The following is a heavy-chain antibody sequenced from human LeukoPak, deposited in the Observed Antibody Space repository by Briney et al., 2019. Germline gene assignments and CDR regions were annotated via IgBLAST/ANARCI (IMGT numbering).Heavy chain of an antibody. D-gene: IGHD3-10*01. CDR1: GYTFTGYY. CDR3: ASPDEYYYGSGSYLVLVG. J-gene: IGHJ4*02. V-gene: IGHV1-2*02. CDR2: INPNSGGT. Sequence: GASVKVSCKASGYTFTGYYMHWVRQAPGQGLEWMGWINPNSGGTNYAQKFQGRVTMTRDTSISTAYMELSRLRSDDTAVYYCASPDEYYYGSGSYLVLVGWGQGTLVTVSS.